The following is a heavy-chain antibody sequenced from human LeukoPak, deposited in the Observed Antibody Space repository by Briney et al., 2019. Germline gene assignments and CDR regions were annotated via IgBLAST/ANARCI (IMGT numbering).Heavy chain of an antibody. V-gene: IGHV3-48*03. CDR2: ISSSGSTI. D-gene: IGHD3-22*01. J-gene: IGHJ4*02. CDR1: GFTFSSYE. CDR3: ARVWGSSGYSYFDF. Sequence: GGSLRLSCAASGFTFSSYEMNWVRQAPGKGLEWVSYISSSGSTIYYADSVKGRFTISRDNAKNSLYLQMNSLRAEDTAVYYCARVWGSSGYSYFDFWGQGTLVTVSS.